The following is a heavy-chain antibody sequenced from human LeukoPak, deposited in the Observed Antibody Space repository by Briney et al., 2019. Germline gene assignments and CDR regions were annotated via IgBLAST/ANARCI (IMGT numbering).Heavy chain of an antibody. CDR1: GFTFDDYA. J-gene: IGHJ4*02. D-gene: IGHD1-1*01. CDR2: ISWNSGSI. V-gene: IGHV3-9*01. CDR3: ATTTYSNDY. Sequence: GGSLRFSCAASGFTFDDYAMHWVRQAPGKGLEWVSGISWNSGSIGYADSVKGRFTISRDNAKNSLYLQMNSLRAEDTALYYCATTTYSNDYWGQGTLVTVSS.